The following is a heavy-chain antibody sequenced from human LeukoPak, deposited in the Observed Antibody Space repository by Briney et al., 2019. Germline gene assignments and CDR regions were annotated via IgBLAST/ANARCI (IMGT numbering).Heavy chain of an antibody. CDR1: GDSISNPRYY. J-gene: IGHJ5*02. CDR2: IYTSGST. V-gene: IGHV4-4*07. CDR3: ARAAAKGFVDP. Sequence: PSETLSLTCTVSGDSISNPRYYWSWIRQPAGKGLEWIGRIYTSGSTNYNPSLKSRVTMSVDTSKNQFSLKLSSVTAADTAVYYCARAAAKGFVDPWGQGTLVTVSS. D-gene: IGHD6-13*01.